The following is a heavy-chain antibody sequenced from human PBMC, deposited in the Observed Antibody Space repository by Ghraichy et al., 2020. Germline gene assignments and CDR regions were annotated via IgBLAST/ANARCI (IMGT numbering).Heavy chain of an antibody. D-gene: IGHD3/OR15-3a*01. CDR2: ISSNGNNK. CDR3: AKSQGDDFWTGYFYFDF. V-gene: IGHV3-30*18. CDR1: GFTFSGYG. Sequence: GGSLRLSCAASGFTFSGYGMHWVRQAPGKGLEWVAVISSNGNNKYYTDSVKGRFTISRDNSKNTLYLQMNSLRVEDTAVYYCAKSQGDDFWTGYFYFDFWGQGTLVTVSS. J-gene: IGHJ4*02.